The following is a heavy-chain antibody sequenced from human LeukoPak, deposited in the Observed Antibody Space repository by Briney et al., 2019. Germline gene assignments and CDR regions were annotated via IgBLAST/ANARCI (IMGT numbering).Heavy chain of an antibody. Sequence: PGGSLRLSCAASGFTFSSYAMSWVRQAPGKGLEWVSGISGSISGSGGSTYYADSVKGRFTISRDHSKNTLYLQMNTLRAEDTAVYYCGRRGELLRGAFDIWGQGTMVTVSS. D-gene: IGHD1-26*01. J-gene: IGHJ3*02. CDR3: GRRGELLRGAFDI. CDR1: GFTFSSYA. CDR2: ISGSISGSGGST. V-gene: IGHV3-23*01.